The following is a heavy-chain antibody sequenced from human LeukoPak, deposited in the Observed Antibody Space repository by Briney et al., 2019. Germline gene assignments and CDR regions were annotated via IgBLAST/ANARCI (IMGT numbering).Heavy chain of an antibody. Sequence: PSQTLSLTCTVSVGSISSSRYCWSWIRQHPGKGLEWIRYIYYSGSTYYNPSLKSRVTISVDTSKNQFSLKLSSVTAADTAVYYCAREMRDDYYDSSGYKYYFDYWGQGTLVTVSS. CDR1: VGSISSSRYC. J-gene: IGHJ4*02. V-gene: IGHV4-31*03. CDR3: AREMRDDYYDSSGYKYYFDY. CDR2: IYYSGST. D-gene: IGHD3-22*01.